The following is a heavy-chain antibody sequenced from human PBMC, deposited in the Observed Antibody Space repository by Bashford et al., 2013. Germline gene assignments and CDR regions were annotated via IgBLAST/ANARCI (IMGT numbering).Heavy chain of an antibody. CDR2: SSLSLVQ. CDR1: GGTFSSYA. Sequence: SVKVSCKASGGTFSSYAISWVRQAPWTRALSGWEGSSLSLVQQTNAQKFQGRVTITADESTSTAYMELSSLRSEDTAVYYCARSRYYYYGMDVWGRRDHGHRLL. CDR3: ARSRYYYYGMDV. J-gene: IGHJ6*02. V-gene: IGHV1-69*13.